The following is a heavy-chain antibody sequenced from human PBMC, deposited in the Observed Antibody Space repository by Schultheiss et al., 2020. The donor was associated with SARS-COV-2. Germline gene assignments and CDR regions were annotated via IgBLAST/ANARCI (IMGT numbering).Heavy chain of an antibody. J-gene: IGHJ4*02. CDR1: GYTFTSYD. CDR2: MNPNSGNT. V-gene: IGHV1-8*01. Sequence: ASVKVSCKASGYTFTSYDINWVRQATGQGLEWMGWMNPNSGNTGYAQKFQGRVTMTRNTSISTAYMELSRLRSEDTAVYYCARDDIWSGYRYDYWGQGTLVTVSS. D-gene: IGHD3-3*01. CDR3: ARDDIWSGYRYDY.